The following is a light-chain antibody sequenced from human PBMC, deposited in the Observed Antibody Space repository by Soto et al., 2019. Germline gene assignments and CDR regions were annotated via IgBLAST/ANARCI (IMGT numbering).Light chain of an antibody. CDR3: CSYAGSTTYVL. CDR2: EAT. V-gene: IGLV2-23*01. J-gene: IGLJ2*01. Sequence: QSARTQPASVSGSPGQSITISCTGTSSDVGNYHLVSWYQHHPGKAPKLMIYEATKRPSGVSNRFSGSKSGNTASLTISGLQAEDEADYHCCSYAGSTTYVLFGGRTKLTVL. CDR1: SSDVGNYHL.